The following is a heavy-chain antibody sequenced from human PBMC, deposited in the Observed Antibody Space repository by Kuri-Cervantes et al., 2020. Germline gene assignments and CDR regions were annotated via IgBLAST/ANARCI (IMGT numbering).Heavy chain of an antibody. D-gene: IGHD4-17*01. CDR1: GGSISSGAYF. Sequence: SETLSLTCTVSGGSISSGAYFWSWIRQPPGKGLEWMGYIYSSGSTNYNPSLKSRVTISVDTSKNQFSLKLSSVTAADTAVYYCARVAVTSGTLLDVWGKGTTVTVSS. V-gene: IGHV4-61*08. CDR3: ARVAVTSGTLLDV. J-gene: IGHJ6*04. CDR2: IYSSGST.